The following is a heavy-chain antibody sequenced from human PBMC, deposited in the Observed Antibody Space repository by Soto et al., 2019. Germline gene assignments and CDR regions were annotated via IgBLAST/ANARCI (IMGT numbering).Heavy chain of an antibody. CDR2: IYYSGST. Sequence: PSETLSLTCTVSGGSISSGDYYWSWIRQPPGKGLEWIGYIYYSGSTYYNPSLKSRVTISVDTSKNQFSLKLSSVTAADTAVYYCAREDYYYDSSGYYSSYYFDYWGQGTLVTVSS. CDR1: GGSISSGDYY. J-gene: IGHJ4*02. CDR3: AREDYYYDSSGYYSSYYFDY. D-gene: IGHD3-22*01. V-gene: IGHV4-30-4*01.